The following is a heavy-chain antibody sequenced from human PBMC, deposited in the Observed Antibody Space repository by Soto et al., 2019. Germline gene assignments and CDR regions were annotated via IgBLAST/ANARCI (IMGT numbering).Heavy chain of an antibody. CDR3: TTDRPLVGSFYHGMDV. V-gene: IGHV3-15*01. D-gene: IGHD2-2*01. J-gene: IGHJ6*02. CDR1: GFTFTNAW. CDR2: IKSKTDGGTT. Sequence: EVQLVESGGGLVKPGGSLRLSCAASGFTFTNAWMSWVRQAPGKGLEWVGRIKSKTDGGTTDYAAPVKGRFTISRDDSKNTLYLQMNSLKTEDTAVYYCTTDRPLVGSFYHGMDVWGQGTTVTVSS.